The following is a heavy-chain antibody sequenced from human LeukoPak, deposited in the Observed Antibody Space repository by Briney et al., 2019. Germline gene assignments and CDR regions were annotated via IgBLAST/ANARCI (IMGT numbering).Heavy chain of an antibody. J-gene: IGHJ4*02. V-gene: IGHV4-59*08. CDR2: IDHKGNT. D-gene: IGHD1-26*01. CDR3: ARHGTLDY. Sequence: SETLSLTCTVSGGSINNFYWSWIRQPPGKGLEWIGYIDHKGNTNYNPSLKSRVTMSVDTSKNQFSLKLNSVTAADTAVYYCARHGTLDYWGQGTLVTVSS. CDR1: GGSINNFY.